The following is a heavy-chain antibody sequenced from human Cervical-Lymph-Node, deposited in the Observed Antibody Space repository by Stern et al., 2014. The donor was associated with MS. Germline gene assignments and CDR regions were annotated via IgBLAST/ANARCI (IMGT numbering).Heavy chain of an antibody. CDR2: IKQDGSEK. Sequence: VQLVESGGGLVQPGGSLRLSCGAPGVTFSNFWMGWVRQAPGKGPEWVANIKQDGSEKHYVDSVKGRFTISRDNAKKSLYLQMNSLRAEDTAVYYCARGAFWGQGTTVTVSS. J-gene: IGHJ6*02. CDR3: ARGAF. D-gene: IGHD3-16*01. CDR1: GVTFSNFW. V-gene: IGHV3-7*01.